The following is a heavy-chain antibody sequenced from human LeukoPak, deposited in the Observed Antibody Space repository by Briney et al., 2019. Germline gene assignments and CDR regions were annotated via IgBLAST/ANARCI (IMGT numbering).Heavy chain of an antibody. V-gene: IGHV1-69*02. CDR3: ARSPRSSGYYDPDY. Sequence: SVKVSCKASGGTFSSYTISWVRQAPGQGLEWMGRIIPILGIANYAQKFQGRVTITTDESTSTAYMELSSLRSEDTAVYYCARSPRSSGYYDPDYWGQGTLVTVSS. J-gene: IGHJ4*02. CDR1: GGTFSSYT. D-gene: IGHD3-22*01. CDR2: IIPILGIA.